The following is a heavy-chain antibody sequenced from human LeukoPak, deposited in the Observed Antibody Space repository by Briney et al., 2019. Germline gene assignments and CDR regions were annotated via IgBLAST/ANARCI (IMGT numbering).Heavy chain of an antibody. V-gene: IGHV3-53*01. CDR2: IYSGGST. J-gene: IGHJ4*02. CDR3: ARWSGYPGARYYFDY. CDR1: RFTVSSNY. D-gene: IGHD1-26*01. Sequence: GGSLRLSCAASRFTVSSNYMSWVRQAPGKGLEWVSVIYSGGSTYYADSVKGRFTISRDNSKNTLYLQMNSLRAEDTAVYYCARWSGYPGARYYFDYWGQGTLVTVSS.